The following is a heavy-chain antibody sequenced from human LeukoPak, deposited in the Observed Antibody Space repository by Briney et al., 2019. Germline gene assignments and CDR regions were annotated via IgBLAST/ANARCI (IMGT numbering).Heavy chain of an antibody. D-gene: IGHD2-15*01. CDR2: IRGSGSST. CDR1: GFIFSTYA. V-gene: IGHV3-23*01. CDR3: AKVQRSDFNMNFDS. J-gene: IGHJ4*02. Sequence: PGGSLSLSCAAAGFIFSTYAMSWVRQAPVKGLEWVSAIRGSGSSTSYADSVKSRFTISRDNSQNTLYLQINTLRAEDTAVYYCAKVQRSDFNMNFDSWGQGTLVTVSS.